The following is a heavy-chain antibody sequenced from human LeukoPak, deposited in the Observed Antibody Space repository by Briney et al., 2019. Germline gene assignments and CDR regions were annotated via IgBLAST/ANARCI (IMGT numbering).Heavy chain of an antibody. J-gene: IGHJ3*02. CDR3: ARRGGLANWGLTSAFDI. CDR2: IIPIFGTA. D-gene: IGHD7-27*01. CDR1: GGTFSSYA. V-gene: IGHV1-69*01. Sequence: GSSVKVSCKASGGTFSSYAISWVRQAPGQGLEWMGGIIPIFGTANYAQKFQGRVTITADESTSTAYMELSSLRSEDTAVYYCARRGGLANWGLTSAFDIWGQGTMVTVSS.